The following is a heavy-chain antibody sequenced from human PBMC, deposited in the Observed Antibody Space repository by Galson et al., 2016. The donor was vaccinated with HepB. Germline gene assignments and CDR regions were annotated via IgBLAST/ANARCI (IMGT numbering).Heavy chain of an antibody. CDR2: IYYSGNT. CDR1: GGSISSTDDY. D-gene: IGHD3-3*01. CDR3: ARHEWRGGTDAFDI. V-gene: IGHV4-39*01. Sequence: SETLSLTCTVSGGSISSTDDYWGWIRQPPGTGLEWIGSIYYSGNTYYHSSLKSRVTISVDTSKNQFSLTVSSVTASDSAVYYCARHEWRGGTDAFDIWGQGTMVSVSS. J-gene: IGHJ3*02.